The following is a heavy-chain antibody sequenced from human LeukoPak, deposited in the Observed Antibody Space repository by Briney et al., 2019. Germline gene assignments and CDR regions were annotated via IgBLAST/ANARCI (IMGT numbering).Heavy chain of an antibody. CDR2: IKEDGSQK. J-gene: IGHJ4*02. CDR1: GFTFSSFW. Sequence: PGGSLRLSCAASGFTFSSFWMTWVRQAPGKGLEWVANIKEDGSQKYYVDSVKGRFTISRDNAKNSLFLQTNSLRADDTAVYYCAKDFLRWGSGWSGGLDYWGQGTLVTVSS. D-gene: IGHD6-19*01. V-gene: IGHV3-7*03. CDR3: AKDFLRWGSGWSGGLDY.